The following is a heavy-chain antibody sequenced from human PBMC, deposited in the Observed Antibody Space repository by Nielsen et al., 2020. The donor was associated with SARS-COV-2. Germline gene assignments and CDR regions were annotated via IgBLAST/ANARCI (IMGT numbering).Heavy chain of an antibody. J-gene: IGHJ5*02. D-gene: IGHD1-26*01. CDR3: ARDPGGLVGATNRRFDP. CDR1: GGSISSGDYY. V-gene: IGHV4-30-4*01. CDR2: IYYSGST. Sequence: SETLSLTCTVSGGSISSGDYYWSWIRQPPGKGLEWIGYIYYSGSTYYNPSLKSRVTISVDTSKNQFSLKLSSVTAADTAVYYCARDPGGLVGATNRRFDPWGQGTLVTVSS.